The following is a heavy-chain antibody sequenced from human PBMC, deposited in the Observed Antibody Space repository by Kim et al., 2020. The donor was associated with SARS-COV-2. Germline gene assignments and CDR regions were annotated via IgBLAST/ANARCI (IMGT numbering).Heavy chain of an antibody. Sequence: GGSLRLSCAASGFTFTSYAMSWVRQAPGKGLEWVSAISHSGGSTYYPDSVKGRFTISRDNSKNTRYLQMNGLRVEDTAVYYCAKKTQISSGYDTFDYWGQGTPVTVSS. V-gene: IGHV3-23*01. D-gene: IGHD5-12*01. CDR2: ISHSGGST. CDR1: GFTFTSYA. J-gene: IGHJ4*02. CDR3: AKKTQISSGYDTFDY.